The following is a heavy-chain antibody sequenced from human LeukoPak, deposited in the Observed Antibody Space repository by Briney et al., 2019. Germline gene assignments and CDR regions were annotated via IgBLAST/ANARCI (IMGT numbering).Heavy chain of an antibody. Sequence: GGSLRLSCAASGFTFDDYAMHWVRQAPGKGLELVSGISWNSGSIGYADSVKGRFTISRDNAKNSLYLQMNSLRAEDTALYYCAKDSSSWYKYFQHWGQGTLVTVS. D-gene: IGHD6-13*01. V-gene: IGHV3-9*01. J-gene: IGHJ1*01. CDR2: ISWNSGSI. CDR3: AKDSSSWYKYFQH. CDR1: GFTFDDYA.